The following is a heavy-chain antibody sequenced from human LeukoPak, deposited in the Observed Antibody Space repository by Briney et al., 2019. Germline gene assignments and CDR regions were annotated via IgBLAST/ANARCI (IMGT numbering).Heavy chain of an antibody. V-gene: IGHV1-2*02. CDR3: ARDKLRLGEFSF. D-gene: IGHD3-16*02. Sequence: ASVKVSCKTSGYTFTGYYMHWVRQAPGQGLEWMGWISPNRGGTNHAQKFQGRVTLTRDTSISTVYMELSRLKSDDTAVYYCARDKLRLGEFSFWGQGTLVTVAS. CDR1: GYTFTGYY. CDR2: ISPNRGGT. J-gene: IGHJ4*02.